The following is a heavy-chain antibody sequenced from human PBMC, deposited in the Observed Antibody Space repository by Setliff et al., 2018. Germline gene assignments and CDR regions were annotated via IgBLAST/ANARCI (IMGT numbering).Heavy chain of an antibody. CDR1: GGSMGSYY. CDR3: ARVRITPYCMDV. CDR2: VYTTGST. Sequence: PSETLSLTCTVSGGSMGSYYWTWIRQSAGKGLEWIGRVYTTGSTAFNPSLNSRVTMSLDKSKNQLSLKLYSVTAADTAVYFCARVRITPYCMDVWGKGTTVTVSS. J-gene: IGHJ6*03. D-gene: IGHD3-10*01. V-gene: IGHV4-4*07.